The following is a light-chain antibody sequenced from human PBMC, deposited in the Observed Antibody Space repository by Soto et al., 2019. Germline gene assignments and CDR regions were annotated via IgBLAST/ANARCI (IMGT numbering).Light chain of an antibody. Sequence: DIQMTQSPSSLSTSVGDRVTSTCRASQYINNYLNWYQQKPGKAPKLLIFAAYNLQSGVPSRFSGSGSGTDFTLTISTLQPEDFATYDCQQSYSTPPYTFGQGTKLDMK. CDR2: AAY. J-gene: IGKJ2*01. V-gene: IGKV1-39*01. CDR3: QQSYSTPPYT. CDR1: QYINNY.